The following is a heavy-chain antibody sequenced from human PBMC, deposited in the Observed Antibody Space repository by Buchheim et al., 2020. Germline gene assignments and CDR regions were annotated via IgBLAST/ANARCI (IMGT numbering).Heavy chain of an antibody. CDR1: GFTFSSYG. J-gene: IGHJ4*02. V-gene: IGHV3-30*02. Sequence: VQLVESGGGVVQPGRSLRLPCAASGFTFSSYGMHWVRQAPGKGLEWVAFIRYDGSNKYYADSVTGRFTISRDNSKKTLYLQMNSLRAEDTAVYYCAKDGQWLDPYFDYWGQGTL. CDR3: AKDGQWLDPYFDY. CDR2: IRYDGSNK. D-gene: IGHD6-19*01.